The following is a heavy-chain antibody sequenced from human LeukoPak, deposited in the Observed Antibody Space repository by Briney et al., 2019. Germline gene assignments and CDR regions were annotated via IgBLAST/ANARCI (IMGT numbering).Heavy chain of an antibody. V-gene: IGHV1-69*13. CDR2: IIPIFGTA. CDR3: ARGGAYSSSWYGYY. D-gene: IGHD6-13*01. J-gene: IGHJ4*02. CDR1: GGTFSSYA. Sequence: GASVKVSCKASGGTFSSYAISWVRQAPGQGLEWMGGIIPIFGTANYAQKFQGRVTITADESTSTAYMKLSSLRSEDTAVYYCARGGAYSSSWYGYYWGQGTLVTVSS.